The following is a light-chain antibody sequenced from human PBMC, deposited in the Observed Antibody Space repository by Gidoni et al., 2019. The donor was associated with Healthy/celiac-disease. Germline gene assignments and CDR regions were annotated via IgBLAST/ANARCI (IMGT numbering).Light chain of an antibody. V-gene: IGKV3-11*01. CDR3: QQRSNWLT. Sequence: EIVLTQSPATLSLSPGERATLSCRASQRVSSYLVWYQQKPGQAPRLLIYDASNRATGIPARFSGSGSGTDFTLTISSLEPEDFAVYYCQQRSNWLTFXGXTKVEIK. J-gene: IGKJ4*01. CDR1: QRVSSY. CDR2: DAS.